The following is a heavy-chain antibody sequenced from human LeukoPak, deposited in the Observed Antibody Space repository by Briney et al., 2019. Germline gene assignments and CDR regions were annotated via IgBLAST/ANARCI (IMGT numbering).Heavy chain of an antibody. CDR3: AREGITWYYFDY. CDR2: ISGSGGST. V-gene: IGHV3-23*01. Sequence: GGSLRLSCAASGFTFSTYAMSWVRQAPGKGLEWVSTISGSGGSTYNADSVKGRFTISRDNSKNTLYLQMNSLRAEDTAVFYCAREGITWYYFDYWGQGTLVTVSS. CDR1: GFTFSTYA. J-gene: IGHJ4*02. D-gene: IGHD3-16*01.